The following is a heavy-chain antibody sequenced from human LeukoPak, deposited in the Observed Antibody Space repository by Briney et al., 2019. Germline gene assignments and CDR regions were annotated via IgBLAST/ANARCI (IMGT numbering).Heavy chain of an antibody. CDR2: IYHSGST. J-gene: IGHJ3*02. CDR1: GGSISSGGYS. V-gene: IGHV4-30-2*01. Sequence: SETLSPTCAVSGGSISSGGYSWSWIRQPPGKGLEWIGYIYHSGSTYYNPSLKSRVTISVDRSKNQFSLKLSSVTAADTAVYYCATKPYYYDSSDDLGAFDIWGQGTMVTVSS. CDR3: ATKPYYYDSSDDLGAFDI. D-gene: IGHD3-22*01.